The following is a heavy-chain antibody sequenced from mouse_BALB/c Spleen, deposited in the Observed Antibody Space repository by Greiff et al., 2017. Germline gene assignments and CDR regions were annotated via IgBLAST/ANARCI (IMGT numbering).Heavy chain of an antibody. D-gene: IGHD1-1*01. CDR3: ARHDYGKENYYFDY. CDR2: ISSGGSYT. Sequence: EVMLVESGGDLVKPGGSLKLSCAASGFTFSSYGMSWVRQTPDKRLEWVATISSGGSYTYYPDSVKGRFTISRDNAKNTLYLQMSSLKSEDTAMYYCARHDYGKENYYFDYWGQGTTLTVSS. V-gene: IGHV5-6*01. J-gene: IGHJ2*01. CDR1: GFTFSSYG.